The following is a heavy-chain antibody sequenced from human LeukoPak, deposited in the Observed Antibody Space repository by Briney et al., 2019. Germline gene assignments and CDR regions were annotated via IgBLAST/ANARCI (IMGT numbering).Heavy chain of an antibody. J-gene: IGHJ4*02. D-gene: IGHD2-15*01. CDR2: IYYSGST. V-gene: IGHV4-39*07. CDR3: AREKVYSEYYFDY. Sequence: SETLSLTCTVSGGSISSSSYYWGWIRQPPGKGLEWIGSIYYSGSTYYNPSLKSRVTISVDTSKNQFSLKLSSVTAADTAVYYCAREKVYSEYYFDYWGQGTLVTVSS. CDR1: GGSISSSSYY.